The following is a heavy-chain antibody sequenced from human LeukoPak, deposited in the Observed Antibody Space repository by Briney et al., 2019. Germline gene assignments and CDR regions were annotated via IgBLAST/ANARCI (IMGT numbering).Heavy chain of an antibody. J-gene: IGHJ4*02. CDR2: ISSSSTYT. V-gene: IGHV3-11*06. CDR1: GFTFSDYY. CDR3: ARATYYDFWSGYLNFDY. D-gene: IGHD3-3*01. Sequence: GGSLRLSCAASGFTFSDYYMSWIRQAPGMGLEWVSYISSSSTYTDYADSVKGRFTISRDNAKNSLYLQMNSLRAEDTAVYYCARATYYDFWSGYLNFDYWGQGTLVTVSS.